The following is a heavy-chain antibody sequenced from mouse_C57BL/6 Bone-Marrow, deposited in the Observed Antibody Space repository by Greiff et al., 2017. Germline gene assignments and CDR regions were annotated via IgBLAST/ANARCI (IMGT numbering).Heavy chain of an antibody. CDR3: ARDGNLRFAY. Sequence: QVQLQQPGAELVMPGASVKLSCKASGYTFTSYWMHWVKQRPGQGLEWIGEIDPSDSYTNYNQKFNGKSKLTVDKSSSTAYMQLSRLTSEDSAVYYCARDGNLRFAYWGQGTLVTVSA. CDR1: GYTFTSYW. J-gene: IGHJ3*01. V-gene: IGHV1-69*01. D-gene: IGHD2-1*01. CDR2: IDPSDSYT.